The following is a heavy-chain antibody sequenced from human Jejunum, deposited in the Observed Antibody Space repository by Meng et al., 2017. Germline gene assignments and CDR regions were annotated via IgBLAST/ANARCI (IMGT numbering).Heavy chain of an antibody. J-gene: IGHJ4*02. CDR2: IDPSEST. CDR1: GASISRTNW. D-gene: IGHD2-8*01. CDR3: ARAYCTDVSCHDFFDS. Sequence: QVQLKESGPGLVKPSGTLSLTCAVSGASISRTNWWSWVRQPPGKGLEWIGKIDPSESTHYNPSLKGRVTISADRSKNQFSLRLTSVTAADTAIYYCARAYCTDVSCHDFFDSWGQGTLVTVSS. V-gene: IGHV4-4*02.